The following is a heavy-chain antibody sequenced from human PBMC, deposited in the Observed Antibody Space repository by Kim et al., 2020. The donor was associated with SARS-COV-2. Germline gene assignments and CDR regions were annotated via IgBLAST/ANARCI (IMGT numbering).Heavy chain of an antibody. D-gene: IGHD5-18*01. CDR1: GYTFTSYA. CDR2: INAGNGNT. V-gene: IGHV1-3*01. Sequence: ASVKVSCKASGYTFTSYAMHWVRQAPGQRLEWMGWINAGNGNTKYSQKFQGRVTITRDTSASTAYMELSSLRSEDTAVYYCARAATAMVTNWYFDLWGRGTLVTVSS. J-gene: IGHJ2*01. CDR3: ARAATAMVTNWYFDL.